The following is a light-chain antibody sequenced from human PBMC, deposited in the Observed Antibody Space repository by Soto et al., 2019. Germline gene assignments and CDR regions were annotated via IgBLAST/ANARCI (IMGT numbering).Light chain of an antibody. CDR2: DAS. CDR1: QSVSSY. J-gene: IGKJ4*01. CDR3: HQRNNWPLT. Sequence: EIVLTQFPATLSLSPGERATLSCRASQSVSSYLAWYQQKPGQAPRLLIYDASNRATGIPARFSGSGSGADFTLTISSLEPEDFAVYYCHQRNNWPLTFGGGTKVEIK. V-gene: IGKV3-11*01.